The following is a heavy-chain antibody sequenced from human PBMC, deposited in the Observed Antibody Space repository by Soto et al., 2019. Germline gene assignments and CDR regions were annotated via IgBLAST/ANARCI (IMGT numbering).Heavy chain of an antibody. D-gene: IGHD1-26*01. CDR3: ARRSGNFVPY. V-gene: IGHV2-5*01. Sequence: VSGPTLVNPTQTLTLTCSFSGFSLSTIGVGVDWFRQPPGKALEWLALIYWNDDKRYSPPLKSRLTISKDASKNQVVLTMTNMDPVDTATYYCARRSGNFVPYWGQGTLVTVSS. CDR1: GFSLSTIGVG. CDR2: IYWNDDK. J-gene: IGHJ4*02.